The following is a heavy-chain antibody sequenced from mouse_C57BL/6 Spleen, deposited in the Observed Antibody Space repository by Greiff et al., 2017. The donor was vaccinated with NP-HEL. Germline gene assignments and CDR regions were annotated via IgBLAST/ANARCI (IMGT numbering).Heavy chain of an antibody. J-gene: IGHJ2*01. V-gene: IGHV3-6*01. CDR2: ISYDGSN. CDR3: ARKTFDGYYEDY. Sequence: EVQLQESGPGLVKPSQSLSLTCSVTGYSITSGYYWNWIRQFPGNKLEWMGYISYDGSNNYNPSLKNRISITRDTSKNQFFLKLNSVTTEDTATYYCARKTFDGYYEDYWGQGTTLTVSS. CDR1: GYSITSGYY. D-gene: IGHD2-3*01.